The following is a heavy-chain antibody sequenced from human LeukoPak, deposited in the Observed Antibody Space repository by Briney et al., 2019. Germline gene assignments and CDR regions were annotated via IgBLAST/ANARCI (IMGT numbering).Heavy chain of an antibody. CDR2: IQQDGSDQ. D-gene: IGHD3-22*01. Sequence: GGSLRLSCEASGFSFSSYWMIWVRQAPGKGLEWVGNIQQDGSDQSYADSVRGRFTISRDNSKNTLFLQMNNLRPEDTALYYCAKDRRYYYDTSEGFGLEYWGLGTLVTVSS. CDR3: AKDRRYYYDTSEGFGLEY. V-gene: IGHV3-7*01. CDR1: GFSFSSYW. J-gene: IGHJ4*02.